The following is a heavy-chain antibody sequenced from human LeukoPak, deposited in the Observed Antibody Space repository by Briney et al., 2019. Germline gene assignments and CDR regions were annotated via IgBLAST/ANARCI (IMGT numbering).Heavy chain of an antibody. D-gene: IGHD6-13*01. Sequence: SETLSLTCTVSGGSISSSSYYWGWIRQPPGKGLELIGSIYYSGSTYYNPSLKSRVTISVDTSKNQFSLKLSSVTAADTAVYYCARSSGYSSSGGLNWFDTWGQGTLVTVSS. J-gene: IGHJ5*02. CDR3: ARSSGYSSSGGLNWFDT. V-gene: IGHV4-39*01. CDR2: IYYSGST. CDR1: GGSISSSSYY.